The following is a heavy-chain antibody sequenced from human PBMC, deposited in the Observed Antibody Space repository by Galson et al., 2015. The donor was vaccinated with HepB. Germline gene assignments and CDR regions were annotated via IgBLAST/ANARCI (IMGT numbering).Heavy chain of an antibody. Sequence: SLRLSCAASGFIFRDFGIHWVRQAPGKGLEWVVGICADGSHQNYADSVKGRFSISRDNSKNIVYLQMNRLRDGDTGLYYCTREDHVTVPAFDHRRQGAPVPVSS. D-gene: IGHD4-17*01. CDR2: ICADGSHQ. J-gene: IGHJ4*02. CDR1: GFIFRDFG. CDR3: TREDHVTVPAFDH. V-gene: IGHV3-33*01.